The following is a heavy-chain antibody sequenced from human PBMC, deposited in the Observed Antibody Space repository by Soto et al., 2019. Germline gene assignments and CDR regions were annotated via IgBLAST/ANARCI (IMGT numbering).Heavy chain of an antibody. CDR3: ARSAGYCTDTSCEKGWFDS. CDR2: ISSSSAYK. D-gene: IGHD2-8*02. CDR1: GFMFSSYN. Sequence: VQLVESGGDLVKPGGSLRLSCEGSGFMFSSYNMNWVRQAPGRGLEWVSFISSSSAYKYYEDAVKGRFTISRDNDKNSVYLQMNSLRAEDAGLYYCARSAGYCTDTSCEKGWFDSWGQGTWVTVSS. J-gene: IGHJ5*01. V-gene: IGHV3-21*01.